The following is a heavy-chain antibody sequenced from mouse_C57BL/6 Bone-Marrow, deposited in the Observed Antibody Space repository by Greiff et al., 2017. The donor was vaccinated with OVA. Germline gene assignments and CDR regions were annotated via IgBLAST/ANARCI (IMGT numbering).Heavy chain of an antibody. CDR1: GFTFSSYT. CDR2: FSGGGGNT. Sequence: EVQGVESGGGLVKPGGSLKLSCAASGFTFSSYTMSWVRQTPEKRLEWVATFSGGGGNTYYTDSVKGRFTISRDNAKNTLYLQISSLRTEDTALYYCAKQYGHYVSSYNFAYGGQGTTLTVSS. D-gene: IGHD1-1*01. V-gene: IGHV5-9*01. J-gene: IGHJ2*01. CDR3: AKQYGHYVSSYNFAY.